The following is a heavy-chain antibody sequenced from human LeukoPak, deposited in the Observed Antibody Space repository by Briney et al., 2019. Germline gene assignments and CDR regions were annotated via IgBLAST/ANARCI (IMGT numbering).Heavy chain of an antibody. Sequence: KPSETLSLTCTVSGGSISSSSYYWGWIRQPPGKGLEWIGSIYYSGNTYYNPSLKSRVTISVDTSKNQFSLKLNSVTAADTAVYYCARVGYSGSYYGGHEAFDIWGQGTMVTVSS. CDR1: GGSISSSSYY. V-gene: IGHV4-39*07. J-gene: IGHJ3*02. CDR3: ARVGYSGSYYGGHEAFDI. D-gene: IGHD1-26*01. CDR2: IYYSGNT.